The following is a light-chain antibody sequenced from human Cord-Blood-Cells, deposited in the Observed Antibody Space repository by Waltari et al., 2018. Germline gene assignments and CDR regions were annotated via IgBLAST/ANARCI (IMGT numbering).Light chain of an antibody. V-gene: IGKV1-39*01. J-gene: IGKJ2*01. CDR2: AAS. CDR3: QQSYSTPMYT. CDR1: QSISSY. Sequence: DIQMTQSPSSLSASVGDRVPITYRASQSISSYLNWYQQKPGKAPKLLIYAASSLQSGVPSRFSGSGSGTDFTLTISSLQPEDFATYYCQQSYSTPMYTFGQGTKLEIK.